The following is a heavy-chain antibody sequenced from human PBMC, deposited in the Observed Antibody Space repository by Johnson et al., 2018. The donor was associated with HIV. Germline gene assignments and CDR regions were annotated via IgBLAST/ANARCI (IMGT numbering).Heavy chain of an antibody. Sequence: QVQLVESGGGVVQPGRSLRLSCAASGFTFSSYAMHWVRQAPGKGLEWVAVISFDGSNKYYADSVKGLSTISRDNSNNTLFLQMNSLRADDTGVYYCAKDKFMFLDNPVDAFDVWGHGTMVTFSS. CDR1: GFTFSSYA. D-gene: IGHD3/OR15-3a*01. V-gene: IGHV3-30*04. CDR3: AKDKFMFLDNPVDAFDV. J-gene: IGHJ3*01. CDR2: ISFDGSNK.